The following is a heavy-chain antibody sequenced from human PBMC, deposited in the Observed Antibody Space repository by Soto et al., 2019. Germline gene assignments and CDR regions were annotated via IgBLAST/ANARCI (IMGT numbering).Heavy chain of an antibody. CDR1: GFTFSSYA. CDR3: AKASTKGLVPVAGRNFDY. V-gene: IGHV3-23*01. J-gene: IGHJ4*02. Sequence: EVQLLESGGGLVQPGGSLRLSCAASGFTFSSYAMTWVRQAPGKGLEWVSAISGSGGSTYYADSVKGRFTISRDNSKNTVYLQMNSLRADDTAVYYCAKASTKGLVPVAGRNFDYWGQGTLVTVSS. D-gene: IGHD6-19*01. CDR2: ISGSGGST.